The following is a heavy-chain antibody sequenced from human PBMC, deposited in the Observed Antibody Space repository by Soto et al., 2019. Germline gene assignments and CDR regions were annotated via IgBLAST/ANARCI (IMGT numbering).Heavy chain of an antibody. V-gene: IGHV4-39*01. CDR2: IYYSGST. D-gene: IGHD3-10*01. Sequence: QLQLQESGPGLVKPSETLSLTCTVSGGSISSSSYYWGWIRQPPGKGLEWIGSIYYSGSTYYNPSLKSRVTISVDTSKNQFSLKLSSVTAADTAVYYCSGSYSAYYYYYGMDVWGQGTTVTVSS. J-gene: IGHJ6*02. CDR3: SGSYSAYYYYYGMDV. CDR1: GGSISSSSYY.